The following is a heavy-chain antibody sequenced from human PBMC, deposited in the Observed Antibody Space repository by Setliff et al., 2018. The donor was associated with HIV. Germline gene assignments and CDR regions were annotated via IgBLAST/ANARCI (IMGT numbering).Heavy chain of an antibody. CDR1: GFTFSGSA. D-gene: IGHD6-13*01. V-gene: IGHV3-73*01. CDR3: ARVLMGIAAADEKLDY. Sequence: GGSLRLSCAASGFTFSGSAIHWVRQASGKGLEWVGRIRSKDISYATTYAASVKGRFTISRDNAKNSLYLQMSSLRAEDTAVYYCARVLMGIAAADEKLDYWGQGTLVTVSS. CDR2: IRSKDISYAT. J-gene: IGHJ4*02.